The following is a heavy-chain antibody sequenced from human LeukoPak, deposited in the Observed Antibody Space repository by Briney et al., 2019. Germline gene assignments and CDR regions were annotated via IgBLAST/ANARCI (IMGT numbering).Heavy chain of an antibody. CDR3: ARVGDGLFDY. V-gene: IGHV4-59*08. CDR2: IYYSGNT. Sequence: PSETLSLTCTVSGDSISSYYWSWIRQPPGKGLEWIGYIYYSGNTNNNPSLKSRVTISIDTSKNQFSLKLSSVTAADTAVYYCARVGDGLFDYWGQGTLVTVSS. CDR1: GDSISSYY. D-gene: IGHD1-26*01. J-gene: IGHJ4*02.